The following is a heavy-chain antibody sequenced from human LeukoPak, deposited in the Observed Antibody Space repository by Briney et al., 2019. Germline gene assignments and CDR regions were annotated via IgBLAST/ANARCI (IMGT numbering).Heavy chain of an antibody. J-gene: IGHJ6*02. CDR3: ARQDGEDIVVVPAAKKRYYYYGMDV. V-gene: IGHV3-74*01. CDR2: INSDGSST. CDR1: GFTFSSYW. Sequence: PGGSLRLSCAASGFTFSSYWMHWVRQAPGKGLVWVSRINSDGSSTSSADSVKGRFTISRDNAKNTLYLQMNSLRAEDTAVYYCARQDGEDIVVVPAAKKRYYYYGMDVWGQGTTVTVSS. D-gene: IGHD2-2*01.